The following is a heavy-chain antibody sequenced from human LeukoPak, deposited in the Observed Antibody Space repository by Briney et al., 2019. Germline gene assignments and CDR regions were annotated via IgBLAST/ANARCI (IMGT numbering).Heavy chain of an antibody. CDR3: ARARYVNSFYAFDI. J-gene: IGHJ3*02. D-gene: IGHD3-9*01. CDR1: GGSISSYY. Sequence: PSETLSLTCTVSGGSISSYYWSCIRLPPGKGLEWIGSLSKSGNTNYSPSLKSRVTIFGDTSKNQFFLKLSSVTAADTAVYYCARARYVNSFYAFDIWGQGTLVTVSS. CDR2: LSKSGNT. V-gene: IGHV4-59*01.